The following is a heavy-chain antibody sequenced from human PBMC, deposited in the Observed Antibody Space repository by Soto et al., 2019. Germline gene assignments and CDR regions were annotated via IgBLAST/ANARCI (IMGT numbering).Heavy chain of an antibody. CDR2: IYYSGST. CDR1: GGAISGYY. Sequence: QVQLQESGPGLVKSSETQSLTCTVTGGAISGYYWSWIRQPPVKGLEWIGYIYYSGSTNYNPSLKSRVTISVDTSKNQFSLKLSSVTAADTAVYYCAGQYSFGSYGMDVWGQGTTVTVSS. V-gene: IGHV4-59*08. CDR3: AGQYSFGSYGMDV. J-gene: IGHJ6*02. D-gene: IGHD5-18*01.